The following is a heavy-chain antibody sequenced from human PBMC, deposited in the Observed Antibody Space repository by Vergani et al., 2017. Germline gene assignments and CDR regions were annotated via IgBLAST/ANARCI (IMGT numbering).Heavy chain of an antibody. CDR3: ARQTVVPADMSKTRIRYFDY. CDR2: IYHRGST. Sequence: QVQLQESGPGLVKPSETLSLTCAVSGYSISSGYYWGWLRQPPGKGLEGIGSIYHRGSTYYNPSLKSRVTISVDTSKNQFSLKLNPVTAADTAVYYCARQTVVPADMSKTRIRYFDYWGQGTLVTVSS. CDR1: GYSISSGYY. J-gene: IGHJ4*02. D-gene: IGHD2-2*01. V-gene: IGHV4-38-2*01.